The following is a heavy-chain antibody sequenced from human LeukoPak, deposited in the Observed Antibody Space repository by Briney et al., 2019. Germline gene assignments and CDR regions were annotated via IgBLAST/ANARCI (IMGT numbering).Heavy chain of an antibody. J-gene: IGHJ6*03. CDR1: GGSISNGNW. CDR3: ARGRSSMVRGYYYYYMDV. D-gene: IGHD3-10*01. Sequence: PSGTLSLTCAVSGGSISNGNWWTWVRQPPGKGLEWIGEIYHSGDTNYNASLKSRVTISVDKSKNQFSLKLSSVTAADTAVYYCARGRSSMVRGYYYYYMDVWGKGTTVTISS. CDR2: IYHSGDT. V-gene: IGHV4-4*02.